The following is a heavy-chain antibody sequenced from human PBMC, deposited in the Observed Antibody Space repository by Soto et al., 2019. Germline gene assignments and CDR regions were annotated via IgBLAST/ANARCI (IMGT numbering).Heavy chain of an antibody. CDR1: AFTFKNHW. Sequence: GGSLRLSCAASAFTFKNHWMHWVRQVPGKGPVWVSRINGDGSFTSYADAVKGRFTISRDNAKNTLSLQMNSLRAEDTAVYYCARVIYDDYDSSGSDHWGQGTQVTVSS. D-gene: IGHD3-22*01. CDR2: INGDGSFT. V-gene: IGHV3-74*01. CDR3: ARVIYDDYDSSGSDH. J-gene: IGHJ4*02.